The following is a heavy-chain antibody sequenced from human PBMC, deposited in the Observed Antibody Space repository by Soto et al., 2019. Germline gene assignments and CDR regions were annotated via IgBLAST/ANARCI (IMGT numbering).Heavy chain of an antibody. J-gene: IGHJ3*02. CDR3: ARDPTITMIRSSAFDI. V-gene: IGHV3-33*01. CDR1: GFTFSSYG. D-gene: IGHD3-22*01. Sequence: QVQLVESGGGVVQPGRSLRLSCAASGFTFSSYGMHWVRQAPGKGLEWVAVIWYDGSNKYYADSVKGRFTISRDNSKNTLYLQMISLRAEDTAVYYCARDPTITMIRSSAFDIWGQGTMVTVSS. CDR2: IWYDGSNK.